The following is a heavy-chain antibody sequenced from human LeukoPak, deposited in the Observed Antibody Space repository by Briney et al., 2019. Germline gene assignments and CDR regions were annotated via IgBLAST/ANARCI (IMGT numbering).Heavy chain of an antibody. V-gene: IGHV3-11*01. J-gene: IGHJ4*02. D-gene: IGHD6-6*01. Sequence: GGSLRLSCAASGFTFSDFYMSWIRQAPGGGLEWVSYISGSGRSIHYADSVKGRFTISRDNAKNSLYLQMNTLRAEDTAVYYCARLYSTSSLLYWGQGTLVTVSS. CDR2: ISGSGRSI. CDR1: GFTFSDFY. CDR3: ARLYSTSSLLY.